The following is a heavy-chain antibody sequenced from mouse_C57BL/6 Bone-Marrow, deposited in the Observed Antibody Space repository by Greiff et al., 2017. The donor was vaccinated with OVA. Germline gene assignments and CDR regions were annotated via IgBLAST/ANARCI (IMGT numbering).Heavy chain of an antibody. CDR3: ARNYDYDEDY. V-gene: IGHV1-82*01. Sequence: QVQLKQSGPELVKPGASVKISCKASGYAFSSSWMNWVKQRPGKGLEWIGRMYPGDGDTNYNGKFKGKATLTADKSSSTAYMQLSSLTSEDSAVYFCARNYDYDEDYWGQGTTLTVSS. CDR1: GYAFSSSW. J-gene: IGHJ2*01. CDR2: MYPGDGDT. D-gene: IGHD2-4*01.